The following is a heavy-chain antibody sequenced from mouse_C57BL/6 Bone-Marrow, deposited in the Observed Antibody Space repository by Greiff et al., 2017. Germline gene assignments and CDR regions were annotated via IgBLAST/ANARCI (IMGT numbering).Heavy chain of an antibody. CDR3: ARAPYDGYYVCGYFDV. CDR2: IDPSDSYT. Sequence: QVHVKQPGAELVMPGASVKLSCKASGYTFTSYWMHWVKQRPGQGLEWIGEIDPSDSYTNYNQKFKGKSTLTVDKSSSTAYMQLSSLTSEDSAVYYCARAPYDGYYVCGYFDVWGPGTTVTVSS. J-gene: IGHJ1*01. D-gene: IGHD2-3*01. V-gene: IGHV1-69*01. CDR1: GYTFTSYW.